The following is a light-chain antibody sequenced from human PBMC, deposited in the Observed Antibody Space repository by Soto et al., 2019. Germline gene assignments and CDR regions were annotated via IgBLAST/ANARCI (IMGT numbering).Light chain of an antibody. V-gene: IGKV3D-15*01. Sequence: EIVLTQSPATLSFSPGESATLSFRASRSVSSYLAWYQQKPGQAPRLLIYGASSRATGIPDRFSGSGSGTEFTLTISSLKSEDFAVYYCQQYDNWPRTFGQGTKWIS. J-gene: IGKJ1*01. CDR2: GAS. CDR1: RSVSSY. CDR3: QQYDNWPRT.